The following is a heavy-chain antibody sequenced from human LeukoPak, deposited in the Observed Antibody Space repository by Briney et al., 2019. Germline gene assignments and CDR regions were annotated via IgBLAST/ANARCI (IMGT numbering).Heavy chain of an antibody. D-gene: IGHD3-9*01. CDR1: GGTFSSYA. CDR3: ARVTSDDILTGSLYY. V-gene: IGHV1-69*06. J-gene: IGHJ4*02. CDR2: IIPIFGTA. Sequence: GASVKVSCKASGGTFSSYAISWVRQAPGQGLEWMGGIIPIFGTANYAQKFQGRVTITADISTSTAYMELSSLRSEDTAVYYCARVTSDDILTGSLYYWGQGTLVTVSS.